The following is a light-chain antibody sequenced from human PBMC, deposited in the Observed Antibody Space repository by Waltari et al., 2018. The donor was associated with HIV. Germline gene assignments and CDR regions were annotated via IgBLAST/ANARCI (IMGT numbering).Light chain of an antibody. J-gene: IGLJ3*02. CDR1: RSNIGSNT. Sequence: QSVLTQPPSASGTPGQRVIISCSGNRSNIGSNTVNWYQQFSGAAPTLLIYSNNQRPAAVPYRFSGSKSGSAAALAISGLKSEDEAEYHCATWDDALSGPVFGAGTKLTV. V-gene: IGLV1-44*01. CDR3: ATWDDALSGPV. CDR2: SNN.